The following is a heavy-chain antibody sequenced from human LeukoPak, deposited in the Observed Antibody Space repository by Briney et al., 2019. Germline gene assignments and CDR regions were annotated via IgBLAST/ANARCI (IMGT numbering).Heavy chain of an antibody. D-gene: IGHD6-19*01. CDR1: GGSIGIYY. V-gene: IGHV4-4*07. Sequence: SETLSLTCAVSGGSIGIYYWSWIRQPAGKGLEWIGRIYTSGSTNYNPSLKSRVTMSVDTSKNQFSLKLSSVTAADTAVYYCARVGSSGWYYFDYWGQGTLVTVSS. CDR2: IYTSGST. CDR3: ARVGSSGWYYFDY. J-gene: IGHJ4*02.